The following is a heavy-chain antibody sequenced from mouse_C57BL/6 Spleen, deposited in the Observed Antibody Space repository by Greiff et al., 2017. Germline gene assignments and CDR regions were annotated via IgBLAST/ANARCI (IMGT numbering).Heavy chain of an antibody. CDR3: ARWTRPGQHGSSSCAY. CDR1: GYTFTNYW. J-gene: IGHJ3*01. Sequence: VQLQQSGAELVRPGTSVKMSCKASGYTFTNYWIGWAKQRPGHGLEWIGDIYPGGGYTNYKEKFKGKATLTADKSSSKAYMQFSSLTSEDSAIYYCARWTRPGQHGSSSCAYWGQGTLVTVSA. D-gene: IGHD1-1*01. V-gene: IGHV1-63*01. CDR2: IYPGGGYT.